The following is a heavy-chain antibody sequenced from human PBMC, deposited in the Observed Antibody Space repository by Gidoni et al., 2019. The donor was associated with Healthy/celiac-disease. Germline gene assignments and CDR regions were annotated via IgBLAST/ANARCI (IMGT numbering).Heavy chain of an antibody. Sequence: QVQLQPWGAGLLKPSATLSFTCAVYGGSFSGYYWSWIRQPPGKGLEWIGEINHSGSTNYNPSLKSRVTISVDTSKNQFSLKLSSMTAADTAVYYCARVPTVTTVILANWFDPWGQGTLVTVSS. J-gene: IGHJ5*02. CDR2: INHSGST. V-gene: IGHV4-34*01. CDR3: ARVPTVTTVILANWFDP. CDR1: GGSFSGYY. D-gene: IGHD4-4*01.